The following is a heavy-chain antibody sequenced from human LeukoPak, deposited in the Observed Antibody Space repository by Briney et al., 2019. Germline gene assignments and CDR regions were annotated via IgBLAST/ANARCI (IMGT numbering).Heavy chain of an antibody. CDR1: GFTFSSYG. CDR2: IPYDGSNK. V-gene: IGHV3-30*02. Sequence: GSLRLSCAASGFTFSSYGMHWVRQTPGKGLEWVAFIPYDGSNKYYADSVKGRFTISRDNSKNTLYLQMNSLRAEDTAVYYCAKAIAAGADFDYWGQGTLVTVSS. CDR3: AKAIAAGADFDY. D-gene: IGHD6-13*01. J-gene: IGHJ4*02.